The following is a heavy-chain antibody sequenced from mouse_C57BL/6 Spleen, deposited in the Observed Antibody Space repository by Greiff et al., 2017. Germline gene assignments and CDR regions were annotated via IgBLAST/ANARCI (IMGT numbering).Heavy chain of an antibody. D-gene: IGHD2-4*01. CDR1: GFTFSSYA. J-gene: IGHJ4*01. Sequence: EVKVVESGAGLVKPGGSLKLSCAASGFTFSSYAMSWVRQTPEKRLEWVAYISSGGNYIYYADTVKGRFTISRDNARNTLYLQMSSLKSEDTAMYYCTREDYDGDYYAMDYWGQGTSVTVSS. CDR3: TREDYDGDYYAMDY. V-gene: IGHV5-9-1*02. CDR2: ISSGGNYI.